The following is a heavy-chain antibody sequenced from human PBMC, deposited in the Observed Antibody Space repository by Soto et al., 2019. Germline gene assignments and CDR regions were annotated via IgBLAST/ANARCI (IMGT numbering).Heavy chain of an antibody. V-gene: IGHV1-3*01. D-gene: IGHD2-2*01. Sequence: ASVKVSCKAAGYTFTSSAMHWLRQAPGQRLEWMGWINAGNGNTKYSQKFQGRVTITRDTSASTAHMELSSLRSEDTAVYYCARDHNVVVPAAHYYYGMDVWGQGTTVTVSS. CDR2: INAGNGNT. CDR1: GYTFTSSA. CDR3: ARDHNVVVPAAHYYYGMDV. J-gene: IGHJ6*02.